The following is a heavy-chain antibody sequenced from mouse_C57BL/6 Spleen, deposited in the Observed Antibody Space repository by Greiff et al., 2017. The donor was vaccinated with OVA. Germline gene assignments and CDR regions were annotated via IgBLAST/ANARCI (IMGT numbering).Heavy chain of an antibody. CDR3: ATRICCYYCYYFDY. CDR2: IYPGGGYT. V-gene: IGHV1-63*01. Sequence: VQLQQSGAELVRPGTSVKMSCTASGYTFTNYWIGWVKQRPGHGLEWIGDIYPGGGYTNYNEKFKGKATLTADKSSSTAYMQFSSLTSEDTAIYYCATRICCYYCYYFDYWGQGTTLTVSS. J-gene: IGHJ2*01. D-gene: IGHD1-1*01. CDR1: GYTFTNYW.